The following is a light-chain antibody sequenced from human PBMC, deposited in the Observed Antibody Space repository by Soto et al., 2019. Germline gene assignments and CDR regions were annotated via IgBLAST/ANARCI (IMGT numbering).Light chain of an antibody. CDR2: EVS. Sequence: QSALTQPASVSGSPGQSITISCTGTSSDVGCYNYVSWYQQHPGKAPKLMIYEVSNRPSGVSNRFSGSKSGNTASLTISALQAEDEADYYCSSYTSSSTYVFGTGTKLTVL. CDR1: SSDVGCYNY. J-gene: IGLJ1*01. V-gene: IGLV2-14*01. CDR3: SSYTSSSTYV.